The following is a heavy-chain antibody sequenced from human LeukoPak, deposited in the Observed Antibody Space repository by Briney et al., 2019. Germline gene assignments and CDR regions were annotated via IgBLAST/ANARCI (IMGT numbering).Heavy chain of an antibody. J-gene: IGHJ2*01. CDR2: ISYDGSNK. D-gene: IGHD4-17*01. CDR3: ARGTYYGDYVYWYFDL. Sequence: GGSLRLSCAASGFTFSSYAMHWVRQAPGKGLEWVAVISYDGSNKYYADSVKGRFTISRDNSKNTLYLQMNSLRAEDTAMYYCARGTYYGDYVYWYFDLWGRGTLVTVSS. CDR1: GFTFSSYA. V-gene: IGHV3-30*14.